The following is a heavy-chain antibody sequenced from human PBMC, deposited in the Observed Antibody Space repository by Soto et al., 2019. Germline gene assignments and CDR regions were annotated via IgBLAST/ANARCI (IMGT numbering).Heavy chain of an antibody. CDR1: GGTFSSYG. Sequence: SVKVSGKASGGTFSSYGINWVRQAPGQGLEWMGGVIPLFGAANYAQKFQGRVTITADASTSMVYMHLSSLRSEDTAVYYCAREQHDPFDASGYYFNWFDPWGQGTLVTVSS. D-gene: IGHD3-22*01. CDR3: AREQHDPFDASGYYFNWFDP. J-gene: IGHJ5*02. V-gene: IGHV1-69*13. CDR2: VIPLFGAA.